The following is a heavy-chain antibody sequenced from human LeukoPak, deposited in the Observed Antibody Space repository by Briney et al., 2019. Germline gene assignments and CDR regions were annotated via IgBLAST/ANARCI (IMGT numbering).Heavy chain of an antibody. CDR3: ARGLLWFGASGPRFDY. CDR1: GGSISSGSYY. J-gene: IGHJ4*02. Sequence: PSETLSLTCTVSGGSISSGSYYWSWIRQPAGKGLEWIGRIYTSGSTNYNPSLKSRVTISVDTSKNQFSLKLSSVTAADTAVYYCARGLLWFGASGPRFDYWGQGTLVTVSS. V-gene: IGHV4-61*02. D-gene: IGHD3-10*01. CDR2: IYTSGST.